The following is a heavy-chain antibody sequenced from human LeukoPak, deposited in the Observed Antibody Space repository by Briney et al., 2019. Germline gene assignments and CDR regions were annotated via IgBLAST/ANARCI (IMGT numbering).Heavy chain of an antibody. CDR3: ARERGFAFDI. CDR2: IYYSGST. J-gene: IGHJ3*02. Sequence: SETLSLTCTVSGGSISSYYWSWIRQPPGKGLEWTGYIYYSGSTNYNPSLKSRVTISVDTSKNQFSLKLSSVTAADTAVYYCARERGFAFDIWGQGTMVTVSS. V-gene: IGHV4-59*01. D-gene: IGHD3-22*01. CDR1: GGSISSYY.